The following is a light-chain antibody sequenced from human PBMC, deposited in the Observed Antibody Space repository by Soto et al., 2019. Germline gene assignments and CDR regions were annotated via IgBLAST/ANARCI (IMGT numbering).Light chain of an antibody. V-gene: IGLV2-8*01. J-gene: IGLJ1*01. CDR3: KSYAGSNTYV. CDR2: EVV. Sequence: QSPLTQPPSASGSPEQSVTISCTGTRNDIGAYEFVSWYQHHPGKAPKLIIYEVVQRPSGVPDRFSGSKSGNTASLTVSGLQAADEADYYCKSYAGSNTYVFGTGTKVTVL. CDR1: RNDIGAYEF.